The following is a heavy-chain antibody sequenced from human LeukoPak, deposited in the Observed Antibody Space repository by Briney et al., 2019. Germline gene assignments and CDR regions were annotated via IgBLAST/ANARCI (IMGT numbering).Heavy chain of an antibody. CDR3: AKGVRPSYGAQGGSSAFDI. J-gene: IGHJ3*02. CDR2: ISGSGGNT. CDR1: GFTFSSYA. V-gene: IGHV3-23*01. D-gene: IGHD4-17*01. Sequence: QAGGSLRLSCAASGFTFSSYAMNWVRQTPGEGLEWVPGISGSGGNTYYTDSVTGRFTISRDNSKNTLYMQMNSLRAEDTAVYYCAKGVRPSYGAQGGSSAFDIWGQGTMVTVSS.